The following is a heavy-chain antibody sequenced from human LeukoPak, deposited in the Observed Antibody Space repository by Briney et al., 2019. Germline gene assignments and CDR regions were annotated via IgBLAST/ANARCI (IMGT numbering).Heavy chain of an antibody. CDR2: INPNSGGT. V-gene: IGHV1-2*06. CDR3: AREEQQLVWPDAYYYMDV. Sequence: ASVKVSCKASGHTFTGYYMHWVRQAPGQGLEWMGRINPNSGGTNYAQKFQGRLTMTRDTSISTAYMELSRLRPDDTAVYYCAREEQQLVWPDAYYYMDVWGKGTTVTVSS. CDR1: GHTFTGYY. J-gene: IGHJ6*03. D-gene: IGHD6-13*01.